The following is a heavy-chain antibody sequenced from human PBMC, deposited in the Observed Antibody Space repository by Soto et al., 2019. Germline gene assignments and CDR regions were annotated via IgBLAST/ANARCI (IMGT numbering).Heavy chain of an antibody. J-gene: IGHJ5*02. V-gene: IGHV1-46*03. Sequence: QVQLVQSGPEVKKPGASVKISCRASGYRFTKYYIHWVRQAPGQGLEWMGVIDPRGGDTTYAQKFQDRVTMTRDLALSTAFLDLASLSSEDPAMYFCASHCSTRCSDWIDPWGQGTLVIVSS. CDR2: IDPRGGDT. D-gene: IGHD2-15*01. CDR1: GYRFTKYY. CDR3: ASHCSTRCSDWIDP.